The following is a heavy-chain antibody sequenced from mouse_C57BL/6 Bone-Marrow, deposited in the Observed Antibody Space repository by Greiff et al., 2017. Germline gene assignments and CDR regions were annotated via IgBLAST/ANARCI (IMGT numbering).Heavy chain of an antibody. J-gene: IGHJ1*03. V-gene: IGHV5-9-1*02. CDR3: TRDRGYGSSTGYFDV. CDR2: ISSGGDYI. D-gene: IGHD1-1*01. Sequence: EVKVVESGEGLVKPGGSLKLSCAASGFTFSSYAMSWVRQTPEKRLEWVAYISSGGDYIYYADTVKGRFTISRDNARNTLYLQMSSLKSEDTAMYYCTRDRGYGSSTGYFDVWGTGTTVTVSS. CDR1: GFTFSSYA.